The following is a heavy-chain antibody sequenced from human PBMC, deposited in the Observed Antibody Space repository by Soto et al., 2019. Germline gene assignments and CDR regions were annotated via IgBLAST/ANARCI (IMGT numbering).Heavy chain of an antibody. D-gene: IGHD3-22*01. CDR1: GGTFSSYA. V-gene: IGHV1-69*13. CDR2: IIPIFGTA. J-gene: IGHJ4*02. Sequence: SVNVSCKASGGTFSSYAISWVRQAPGQGLEWMGGIIPIFGTANYAQKFQGRVTITADESTSTAYMVLSSLRSEDTAVYYCASPIHSSGYPYGSFSYCGQGTLVPVSS. CDR3: ASPIHSSGYPYGSFSY.